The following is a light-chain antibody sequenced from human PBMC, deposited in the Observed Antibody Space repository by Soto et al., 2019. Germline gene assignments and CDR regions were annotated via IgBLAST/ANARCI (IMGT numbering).Light chain of an antibody. Sequence: IVLTQSPDTLSLSPWERVTLSCRASQSVKNNYLAWYQQKPGQAPRLLIYETYRRATGIADRLSGSGSGIDFTRTISRLEPEDFAVYLCQQYGGSSRTFGLGTKVDI. CDR3: QQYGGSSRT. J-gene: IGKJ1*01. CDR2: ETY. V-gene: IGKV3-20*01. CDR1: QSVKNNY.